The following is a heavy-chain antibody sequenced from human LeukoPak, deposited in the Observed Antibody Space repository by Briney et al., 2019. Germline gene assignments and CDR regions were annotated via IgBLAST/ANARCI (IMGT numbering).Heavy chain of an antibody. CDR3: ARDPVGYCSSTSCYPSAFDI. CDR1: GYTFTNYA. V-gene: IGHV7-4-1*02. CDR2: INTNTGNP. D-gene: IGHD2-2*01. Sequence: ASVKVSCKASGYTFTNYAMNWVRQAPGQGLEWMGWINTNTGNPTYAQDFTGRFVFSLDTPVSTAYLQISSLKADDTAVYYCARDPVGYCSSTSCYPSAFDIWGQGTMVTVSS. J-gene: IGHJ3*02.